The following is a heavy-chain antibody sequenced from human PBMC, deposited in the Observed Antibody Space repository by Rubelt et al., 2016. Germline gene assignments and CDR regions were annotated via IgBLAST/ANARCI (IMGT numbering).Heavy chain of an antibody. CDR2: VKQDESEK. Sequence: ESGGDLVQPGGCLRLSCAASGFTFISYAMSWVRQAPGKGLEWLANVKQDESEKYYVDSVKGRFTISRDNAKNSMSLQMNSLRAEDTAVYYCARGGIAVADHNGPGDYWGQGTLVTVSS. CDR3: ARGGIAVADHNGPGDY. D-gene: IGHD6-19*01. V-gene: IGHV3-7*01. J-gene: IGHJ4*02. CDR1: GFTFISYA.